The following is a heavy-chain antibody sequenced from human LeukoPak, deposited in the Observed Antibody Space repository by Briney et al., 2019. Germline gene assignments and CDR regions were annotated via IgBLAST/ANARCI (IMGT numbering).Heavy chain of an antibody. D-gene: IGHD2-2*03. V-gene: IGHV3-23*01. J-gene: IGHJ4*02. Sequence: GGSLRLSCAASGFTFSSYAMSWVRQAPGKGLEWASGISGSGGGTHYADSVKGRFTISRDNSKNTLDLQMNSLRGEDTAVYYCAKGWIDYFDYWGQGPLVPVPS. CDR2: ISGSGGGT. CDR3: AKGWIDYFDY. CDR1: GFTFSSYA.